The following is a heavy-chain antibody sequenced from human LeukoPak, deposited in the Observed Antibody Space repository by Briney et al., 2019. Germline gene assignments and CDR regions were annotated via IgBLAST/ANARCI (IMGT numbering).Heavy chain of an antibody. V-gene: IGHV3-30*02. Sequence: GGSLRLSCAASGFTFSSYGMPWVRQAPGKGLEWVAFIRYDGSNKYYADSVKGRFTICRDNSKNTLYLQMNSLRAEDTAVYYCAKDLRGAQFGYFDYWGQGTLVTVSS. CDR1: GFTFSSYG. CDR2: IRYDGSNK. J-gene: IGHJ4*02. CDR3: AKDLRGAQFGYFDY. D-gene: IGHD3-10*01.